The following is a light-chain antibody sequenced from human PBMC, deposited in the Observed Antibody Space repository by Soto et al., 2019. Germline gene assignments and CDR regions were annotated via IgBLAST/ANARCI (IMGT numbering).Light chain of an antibody. Sequence: QSALTQSASVSGSPGQSITISCTGTSSDVGYYNLVSWYQQHPGKASKLIIYEVSKRPSGFSNRFSGSKSGNTASLTISGLQAEDEADYYCCSYAGSSTHYVFGTGTKVTVL. CDR2: EVS. CDR3: CSYAGSSTHYV. J-gene: IGLJ1*01. CDR1: SSDVGYYNL. V-gene: IGLV2-23*02.